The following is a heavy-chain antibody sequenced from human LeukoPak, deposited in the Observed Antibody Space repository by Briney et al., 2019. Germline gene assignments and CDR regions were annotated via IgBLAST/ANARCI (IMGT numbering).Heavy chain of an antibody. Sequence: GGSLRLSCVASGFTFGDYAMHWVRHAPGKGLEWVSGISWNSGNIAYGDSVKGRFTITRDNAKNSLYLQLNSLRDEDMALYYCAKGYGASCYEAFNIWGQGTMVTVSS. V-gene: IGHV3-9*03. CDR2: ISWNSGNI. CDR3: AKGYGASCYEAFNI. D-gene: IGHD2-2*01. J-gene: IGHJ3*02. CDR1: GFTFGDYA.